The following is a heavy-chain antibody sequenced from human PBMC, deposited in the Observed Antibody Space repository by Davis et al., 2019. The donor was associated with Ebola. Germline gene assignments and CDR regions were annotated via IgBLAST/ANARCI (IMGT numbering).Heavy chain of an antibody. Sequence: PSETLSLTCTVSGVSISRHYWSWIRQPLGKRLEWIGSIYYTGSAYYNSSLASRATISVDTSKNQFSLKLTSVTAADTAMYYCSERGSSVWGQGTLVTVSS. V-gene: IGHV4-59*03. D-gene: IGHD3-10*01. J-gene: IGHJ4*02. CDR3: SERGSSV. CDR1: GVSISRHY. CDR2: IYYTGSA.